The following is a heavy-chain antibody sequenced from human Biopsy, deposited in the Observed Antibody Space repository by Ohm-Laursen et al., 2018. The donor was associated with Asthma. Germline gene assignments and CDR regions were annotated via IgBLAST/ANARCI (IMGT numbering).Heavy chain of an antibody. V-gene: IGHV3-11*01. CDR1: GFTFSDYY. Sequence: GSLRLSCAASGFTFSDYYMSWIRQAPGKGLEWVSYISSSGSTIYYADSVKGRFTISRDNAKNSLSLQMNSLRAEDTAVYYCARDREVYGSGIGALYYYYYYGMDVWGQGTTVTVSS. CDR2: ISSSGSTI. J-gene: IGHJ6*02. D-gene: IGHD3-10*01. CDR3: ARDREVYGSGIGALYYYYYYGMDV.